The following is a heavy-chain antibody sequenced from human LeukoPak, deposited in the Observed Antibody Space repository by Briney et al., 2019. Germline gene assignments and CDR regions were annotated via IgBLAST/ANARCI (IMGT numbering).Heavy chain of an antibody. V-gene: IGHV4-39*07. J-gene: IGHJ6*02. CDR3: ARGYDFWSGSSYGMDV. CDR1: GGSIRSSYYY. Sequence: SETLSLTCTVSGGSIRSSYYYWGWIRQPPGKGLEWIGSIYDSGSTYYNPSLKTRVTISVDTSKNQFSLKLSSVTVADTAVYYCARGYDFWSGSSYGMDVWGQGTTVTVSS. CDR2: IYDSGST. D-gene: IGHD3-3*01.